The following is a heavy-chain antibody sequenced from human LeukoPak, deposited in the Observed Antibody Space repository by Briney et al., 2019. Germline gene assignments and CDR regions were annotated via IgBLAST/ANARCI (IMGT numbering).Heavy chain of an antibody. J-gene: IGHJ5*02. D-gene: IGHD2-2*01. Sequence: SRTLSLTCVISGDSVSSNSAAWNWIRQSPSRGLEWLGRTYYRSKWYNDYAVSVRSRITIIPDTSENQLSLQLSSVTPEDTAVYYCARRLTQYDCFDPWGQGILVTVSS. V-gene: IGHV6-1*01. CDR3: ARRLTQYDCFDP. CDR1: GDSVSSNSAA. CDR2: TYYRSKWYN.